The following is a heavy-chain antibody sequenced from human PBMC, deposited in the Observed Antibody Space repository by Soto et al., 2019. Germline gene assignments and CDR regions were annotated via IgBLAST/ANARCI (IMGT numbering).Heavy chain of an antibody. D-gene: IGHD2-15*01. CDR2: IIPIFGTA. Sequence: SVKVACKASGGTFSSYAISWVRQAPGQGLEWMGGIIPIFGTANYAQKFQGRVTITADESTSTAYMELSSLRSEDTAVYYCARSDIVVVVAATGFVYWGQGTLVTVSS. CDR3: ARSDIVVVVAATGFVY. V-gene: IGHV1-69*13. J-gene: IGHJ4*02. CDR1: GGTFSSYA.